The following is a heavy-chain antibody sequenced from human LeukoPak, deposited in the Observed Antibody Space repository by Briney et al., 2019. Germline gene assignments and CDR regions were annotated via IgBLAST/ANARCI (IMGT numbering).Heavy chain of an antibody. J-gene: IGHJ4*02. CDR3: TRAPIPGNY. D-gene: IGHD3-10*01. V-gene: IGHV1-8*02. CDR1: GYTFTTYD. CDR2: MNPQSGNT. Sequence: ASVKVSCKASGYTFTTYDIHWVRQATRLGLEWMGWMNPQSGNTGYAQKFQGRVTMTRDTSITTAYMELSSLTSADTAVYYCTRAPIPGNYWGQGALVTVSS.